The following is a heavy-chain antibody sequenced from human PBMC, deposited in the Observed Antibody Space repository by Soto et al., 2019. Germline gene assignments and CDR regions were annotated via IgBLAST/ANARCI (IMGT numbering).Heavy chain of an antibody. CDR2: INPGTGST. CDR3: ARDNCTHGVCFRTEYFHHWGQGTPVTVSSGKVDHGESLKISCKGCSSTRCYLSYYYYGVDV. CDR1: GYTFTNYY. D-gene: IGHD2-8*01. V-gene: IGHV1-46*01. J-gene: IGHJ6*02. Sequence: ASVKVSCKASGYTFTNYYIHWIRQAPGQGLEWMGIINPGTGSTTFAQKFQGRVTGTSDTSTSTAYMELSSLRSEDTGVYYCARDNCTHGVCFRTEYFHHWGQGTPVTVSSGKVDHGESLKISCKGCSSTRCYLSYYYYGVDVWGQGTTVTVSS.